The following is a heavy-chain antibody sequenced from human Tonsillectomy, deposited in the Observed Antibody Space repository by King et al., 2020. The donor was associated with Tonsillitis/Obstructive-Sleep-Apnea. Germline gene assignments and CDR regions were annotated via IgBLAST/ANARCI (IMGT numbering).Heavy chain of an antibody. D-gene: IGHD3-22*01. Sequence: VQLVESGGGVVQPGGSLRLSCAASGFTFDDCAMHWVRQAPGKGLEWVSLISGDGGSTKYADSVKGRFTISRDNSENSLYLQMNSLRTEDTASYYCVKGARRYDSSGYSSFFDYWGQGTLVTVSS. CDR2: ISGDGGST. V-gene: IGHV3-43*02. CDR3: VKGARRYDSSGYSSFFDY. J-gene: IGHJ4*02. CDR1: GFTFDDCA.